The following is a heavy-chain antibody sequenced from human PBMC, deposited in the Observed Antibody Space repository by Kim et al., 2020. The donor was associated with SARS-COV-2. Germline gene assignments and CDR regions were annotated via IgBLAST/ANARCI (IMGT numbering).Heavy chain of an antibody. Sequence: SVKVSCKASGGTFSSYAISWVRQAPGQGLEWMGGIIPIFGTANYAQKFQGRVTITADASTSTAYMELSSLRSEDTAVYYCARDQDDILTGYYTDYYYGMDVWGQGTTVTVSS. CDR2: IIPIFGTA. CDR3: ARDQDDILTGYYTDYYYGMDV. V-gene: IGHV1-69*13. D-gene: IGHD3-9*01. J-gene: IGHJ6*02. CDR1: GGTFSSYA.